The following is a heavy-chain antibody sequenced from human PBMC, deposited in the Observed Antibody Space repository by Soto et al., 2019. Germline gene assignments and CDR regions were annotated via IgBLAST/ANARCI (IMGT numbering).Heavy chain of an antibody. CDR2: INHSGST. J-gene: IGHJ6*02. D-gene: IGHD6-6*01. CDR1: GGSFSGYY. CDR3: ARQSSPNYYYYGMDV. Sequence: SETLSLTCAVYGGSFSGYYWSWIRQPPGKGLEWIGEINHSGSTNYNPSLKSRVTISVDTSKNQFSLKLSSVTAADAAVYYCARQSSPNYYYYGMDVWGQGTTVTVSS. V-gene: IGHV4-34*01.